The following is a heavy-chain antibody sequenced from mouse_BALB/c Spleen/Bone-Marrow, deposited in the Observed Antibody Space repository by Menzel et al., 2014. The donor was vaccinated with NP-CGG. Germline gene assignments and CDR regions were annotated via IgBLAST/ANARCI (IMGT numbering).Heavy chain of an antibody. V-gene: IGHV1S137*01. CDR1: GYTFTDYA. D-gene: IGHD2-14*01. J-gene: IGHJ4*01. CDR2: ISPYYGDA. CDR3: ARSGKVRNAMDY. Sequence: QVQLKESGAELVRPGVSVKISCKGSGYTFTDYAIHWVKQSHAKSLEWIGLISPYYGDASYNQKFKGKATMTVDKSSSTAYMDLARLTSEGSAIYYCARSGKVRNAMDYWGQGTSVTVSS.